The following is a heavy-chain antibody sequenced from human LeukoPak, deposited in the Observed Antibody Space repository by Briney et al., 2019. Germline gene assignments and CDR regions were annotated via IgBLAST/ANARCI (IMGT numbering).Heavy chain of an antibody. J-gene: IGHJ4*02. CDR1: GYTFTSYG. CDR2: ISAYNGNT. Sequence: GASVKVSCKASGYTFTSYGISWVRQAPGQGLEWMGWISAYNGNTNYAQKLQGRVTMTTDTSTSTAYMELRSLRSDDTAVYYCARISVIAARRGYFDYWGQGTLVTVSS. CDR3: ARISVIAARRGYFDY. D-gene: IGHD6-6*01. V-gene: IGHV1-18*01.